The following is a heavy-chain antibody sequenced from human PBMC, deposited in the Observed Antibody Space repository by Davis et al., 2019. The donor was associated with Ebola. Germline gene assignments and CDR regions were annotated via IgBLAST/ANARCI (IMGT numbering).Heavy chain of an antibody. D-gene: IGHD3-22*01. CDR2: IYYSGST. CDR1: GGSISSYY. CDR3: ARVSYYYDSSGYSRGAFDI. J-gene: IGHJ3*02. V-gene: IGHV4-59*01. Sequence: MPSETLSLTCTVSGGSISSYYWSWIWQPPGKGLEWIGYIYYSGSTNYNPSLKSRVTISVDTSKNQFSLKLSSVTAADTAVYYCARVSYYYDSSGYSRGAFDIWGQGTMVTVSS.